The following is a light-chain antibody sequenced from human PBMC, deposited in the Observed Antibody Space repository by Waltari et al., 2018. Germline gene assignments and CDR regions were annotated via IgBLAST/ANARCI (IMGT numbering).Light chain of an antibody. J-gene: IGLJ3*02. CDR3: AAWDDNLNGWA. V-gene: IGLV1-44*01. CDR2: TDN. CDR1: SSNIGFNT. Sequence: QSVLTQPPSASGTPGQRVTISCSGSSSNIGFNTVSWYQQVPGAAPRILMYTDNQRAWGVPDLFSGSKSVSSASLAISSLRPEGEADYYCAAWDDNLNGWAFGGGTKVTVL.